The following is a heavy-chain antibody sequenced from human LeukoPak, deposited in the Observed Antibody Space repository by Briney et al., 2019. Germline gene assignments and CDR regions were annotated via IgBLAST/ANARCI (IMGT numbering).Heavy chain of an antibody. J-gene: IGHJ3*02. CDR2: INSDGSST. Sequence: GGSLRLSCAASGFTFSSYWMHWVRQAPGKGLVWVSRINSDGSSTSYADSVKGRFIISRDNAKNTLYLQMNSLRAEDTAVYYCARVPQRKDAFDIWGQGTMVTVSS. CDR1: GFTFSSYW. V-gene: IGHV3-74*01. D-gene: IGHD2-2*01. CDR3: ARVPQRKDAFDI.